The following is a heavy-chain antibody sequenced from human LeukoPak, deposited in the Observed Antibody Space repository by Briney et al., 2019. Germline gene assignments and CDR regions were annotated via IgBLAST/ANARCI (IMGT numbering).Heavy chain of an antibody. Sequence: GGSLRLSCAASGFTFSSYWMHWVCQAPGKGLVWVSRINSDGSSTSYADSGKGRFTISRDNSKNTLYLQMNSLRAEDTAVYYCARDRVGATDYFDYWGQGTLVTVSS. V-gene: IGHV3-74*01. J-gene: IGHJ4*02. CDR3: ARDRVGATDYFDY. D-gene: IGHD1-26*01. CDR1: GFTFSSYW. CDR2: INSDGSST.